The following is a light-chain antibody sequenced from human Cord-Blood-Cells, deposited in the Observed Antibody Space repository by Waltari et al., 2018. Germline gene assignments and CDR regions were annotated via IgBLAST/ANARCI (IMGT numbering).Light chain of an antibody. J-gene: IGLJ1*01. CDR3: SSYTSSSTLV. CDR2: DVS. CDR1: SSDVSGYNY. V-gene: IGLV2-14*01. Sequence: QSALTQPASVSGSPAQSITISCTGTSSDVSGYNYVSWYQQHPGKAPKLMIYDVSNRPSGVSNRFSGSKSGNTASLTISGLQAEDEADYYCSSYTSSSTLVFGTGTKVTVL.